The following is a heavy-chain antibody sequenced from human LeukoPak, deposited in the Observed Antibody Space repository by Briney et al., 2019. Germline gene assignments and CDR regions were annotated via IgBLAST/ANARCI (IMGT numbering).Heavy chain of an antibody. Sequence: GESLTLSCAASGFTFSSYWMHWVRQAPGKGLVWVSRINSDGSSTSYADSVTGRLTSSRDNAKNTVYLQMNSLRAEDPAVYYCARSRGAVAGTCWCDPWGQGTLVTVSS. CDR2: INSDGSST. V-gene: IGHV3-74*01. D-gene: IGHD6-19*01. CDR3: ARSRGAVAGTCWCDP. J-gene: IGHJ5*02. CDR1: GFTFSSYW.